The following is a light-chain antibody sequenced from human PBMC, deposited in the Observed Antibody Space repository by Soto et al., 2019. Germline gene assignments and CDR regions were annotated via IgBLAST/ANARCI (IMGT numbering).Light chain of an antibody. CDR1: QSLLYSSNSKKY. CDR3: QLYFSAPYT. J-gene: IGKJ2*01. CDR2: WAS. V-gene: IGKV4-1*01. Sequence: DIVMTQSPDSLAVSLGDRATISCRSSQSLLYSSNSKKYLAWYQQKPRQPPRLLLYWASTRKSGVPDRFSGSGSGTGFTLTITSLQAEDVAVYYCQLYFSAPYTYGQGTKLEIK.